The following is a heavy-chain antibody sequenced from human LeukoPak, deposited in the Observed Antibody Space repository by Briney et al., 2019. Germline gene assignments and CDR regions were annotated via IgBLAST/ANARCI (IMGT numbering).Heavy chain of an antibody. J-gene: IGHJ4*02. Sequence: GESLKISCKGSGYTFTSYWINWVRQMPGKGLEWMGRIDPSDSYTNYSPSFQGHVTISADKSISTAYLQWSSLKASDTAMYYCAIPISGSRSYLSPYYFDNWGQGTLVTVSS. CDR2: IDPSDSYT. CDR1: GYTFTSYW. D-gene: IGHD3-10*01. V-gene: IGHV5-10-1*01. CDR3: AIPISGSRSYLSPYYFDN.